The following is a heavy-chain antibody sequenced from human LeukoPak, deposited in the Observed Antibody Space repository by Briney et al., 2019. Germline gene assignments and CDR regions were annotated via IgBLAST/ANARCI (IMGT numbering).Heavy chain of an antibody. J-gene: IGHJ1*01. CDR3: AKPHYYGSSGYYSEYFQH. D-gene: IGHD3-22*01. CDR1: GFTFSSYG. V-gene: IGHV3-30*18. Sequence: GGSLRLSCAASGFTFSSYGMHWVRQAPGKGPEWVAVISYDGSNKYYADSVKGRFTITRDNSKNTLYLQMNSLRAEDTAVYYCAKPHYYGSSGYYSEYFQHWGQGTLVTVSS. CDR2: ISYDGSNK.